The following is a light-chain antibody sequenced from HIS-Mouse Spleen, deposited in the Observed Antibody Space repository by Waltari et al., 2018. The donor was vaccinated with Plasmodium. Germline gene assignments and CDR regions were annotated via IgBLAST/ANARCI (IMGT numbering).Light chain of an antibody. Sequence: QSVLTQPPSASGTPGQRVTISCSGSISSIGSNTVTGSQQLPRPTPKLLIYSNKQRPSGVPDRFSGSKFGTSASLAISGLQSEDEADYYCAAWDDSLNGVVFAGGTKLTVL. CDR1: ISSIGSNT. CDR3: AAWDDSLNGVV. CDR2: SNK. J-gene: IGLJ2*01. V-gene: IGLV1-44*01.